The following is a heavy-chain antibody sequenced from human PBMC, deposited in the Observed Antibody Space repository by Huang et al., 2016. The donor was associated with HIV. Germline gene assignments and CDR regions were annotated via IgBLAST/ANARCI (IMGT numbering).Heavy chain of an antibody. V-gene: IGHV4-59*05. CDR2: FFYGGRT. CDR3: AKRGSGGGSFHGFND. Sequence: QLRLQESGPGLVQPSETLSLITYDHYWGGIRQSPGKGLEGVGGFFYGGRTSYTPSFSSRGTISIDTSKKQVSLKLTSVTAADTATYYCAKRGSGGGSFHGFNDWGQGIMVAVSP. CDR1: YDHY. J-gene: IGHJ4*02. D-gene: IGHD1-26*01.